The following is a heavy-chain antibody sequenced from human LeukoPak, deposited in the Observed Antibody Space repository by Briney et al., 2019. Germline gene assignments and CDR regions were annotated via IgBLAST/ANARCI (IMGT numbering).Heavy chain of an antibody. CDR1: GFVFSNYW. CDR2: IKPDGTEK. CDR3: ARGGNSSWDY. Sequence: GGSLRLSCAASGFVFSNYWMSWVRQAPGKGLEWVANIKPDGTEKYYVDALKGRFTISRDNAKNSLYLQMNSLRVEDTAVYYCARGGNSSWDYWGQGALVTVSS. J-gene: IGHJ4*02. D-gene: IGHD6-6*01. V-gene: IGHV3-7*01.